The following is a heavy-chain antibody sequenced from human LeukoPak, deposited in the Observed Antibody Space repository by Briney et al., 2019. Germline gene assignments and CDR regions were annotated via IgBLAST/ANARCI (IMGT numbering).Heavy chain of an antibody. CDR2: IYHSGST. J-gene: IGHJ3*02. CDR3: AREYDSSSYYPSDAFDI. Sequence: SETLSLPCAVSGYPISSGYYWGWIRQPPGPGLEWIGSIYHSGSTYYIPSLKSRVPISVDTSKNQFSLKLSSVTAADTAVYYCAREYDSSSYYPSDAFDIWGQGTMVTVSS. D-gene: IGHD3-22*01. CDR1: GYPISSGYY. V-gene: IGHV4-38-2*02.